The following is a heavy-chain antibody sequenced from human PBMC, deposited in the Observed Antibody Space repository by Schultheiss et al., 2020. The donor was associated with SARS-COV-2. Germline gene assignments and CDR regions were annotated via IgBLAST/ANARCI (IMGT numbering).Heavy chain of an antibody. J-gene: IGHJ5*02. D-gene: IGHD6-19*01. V-gene: IGHV4-34*01. CDR1: GGSFSGYY. CDR3: ARRLAVAGTYH. Sequence: SETLSLTCAVYGGSFSGYYWSWIRQPPGKGLEWIGRIYTSGSTNYNPSLKSRVTISVDTSKNQFSLKLSSVTAADTALYYCARRLAVAGTYHWGQGTLVTVSS. CDR2: IYTSGST.